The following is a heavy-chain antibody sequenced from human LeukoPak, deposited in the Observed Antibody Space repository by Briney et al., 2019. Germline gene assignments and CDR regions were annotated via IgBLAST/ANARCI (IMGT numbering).Heavy chain of an antibody. CDR3: AREGIAARVPFDY. CDR2: VYYSGST. J-gene: IGHJ4*02. Sequence: SETLSLTCTVSGGSISSYYWSWIRQPPGKGLEWIGYVYYSGSTYYNPSLKSRVTISVDTSKNQFSLKLSSVTAADTAVYYCAREGIAARVPFDYWGQGTLVTVSS. CDR1: GGSISSYY. D-gene: IGHD6-6*01. V-gene: IGHV4-30-4*08.